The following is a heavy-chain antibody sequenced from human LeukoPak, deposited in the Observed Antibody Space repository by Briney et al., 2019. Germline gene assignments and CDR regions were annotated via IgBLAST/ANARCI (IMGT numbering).Heavy chain of an antibody. V-gene: IGHV4-39*07. CDR1: GGSVSSSGYY. Sequence: SETLSLTCTVSGGSVSSSGYYWGWIRQPPGKGLEWIGSIYYSGSTYYNPSLKSRVTISVDTSKNQFSLKLSSVTAADTAVYYCARDPGTRKYFQHWGQGTLVTVSS. CDR2: IYYSGST. J-gene: IGHJ1*01. CDR3: ARDPGTRKYFQH.